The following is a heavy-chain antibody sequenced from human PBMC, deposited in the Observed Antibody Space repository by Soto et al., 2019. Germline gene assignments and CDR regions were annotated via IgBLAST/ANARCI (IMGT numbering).Heavy chain of an antibody. D-gene: IGHD5-18*01. Sequence: PSETLSLTCAVSGGSISSGGYSWSWIRQPPGKGLEWIGYIYHSGSTYYNPSLKSRVTISVDRSKNQFSLKLSSVTAADTAVYYCASRGYSYGTLDPWGQGTLVTVSS. J-gene: IGHJ5*02. CDR3: ASRGYSYGTLDP. V-gene: IGHV4-30-2*01. CDR2: IYHSGST. CDR1: GGSISSGGYS.